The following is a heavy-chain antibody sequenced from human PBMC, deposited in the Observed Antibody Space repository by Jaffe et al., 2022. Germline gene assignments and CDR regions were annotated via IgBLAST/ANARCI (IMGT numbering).Heavy chain of an antibody. CDR2: ISSNGGST. J-gene: IGHJ3*02. CDR1: GFTFSSYA. V-gene: IGHV3-64*01. D-gene: IGHD2-2*01. CDR3: ARVDRYCSSTSCYAGYAFDI. Sequence: EVQLVESGGGLVQPGGSLRLSCAASGFTFSSYAMHWVRQAPGKGLEYVSAISSNGGSTYYANSVKGRFTISRDNSKNTLYLQMGSLRAEDMAVYYCARVDRYCSSTSCYAGYAFDIWGQGTMVTVSS.